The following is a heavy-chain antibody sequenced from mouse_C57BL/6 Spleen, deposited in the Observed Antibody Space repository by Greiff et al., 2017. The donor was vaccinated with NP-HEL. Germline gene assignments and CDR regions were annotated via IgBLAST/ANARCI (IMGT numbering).Heavy chain of an antibody. CDR3: ARGVLLYYFDY. CDR1: GYSITSGYY. CDR2: ISYDGSN. D-gene: IGHD2-1*01. J-gene: IGHJ2*01. V-gene: IGHV3-6*01. Sequence: EVKLQESGPGLVKPSQSLSLTCSVTGYSITSGYYWNWIRQFPGNILEWMGYISYDGSNNYNQSLKNRISITRDTSRNQFFLKLNSVTTEDTATYSCARGVLLYYFDYWGQGTTLTVSS.